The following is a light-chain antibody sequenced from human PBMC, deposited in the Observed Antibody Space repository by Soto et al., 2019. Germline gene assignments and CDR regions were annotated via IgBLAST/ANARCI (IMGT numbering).Light chain of an antibody. CDR2: AAS. J-gene: IGKJ4*01. V-gene: IGKV1-39*01. Sequence: DIQRTQSPSSLSSSVGDRVTITCRASQNIGRYLNWYQQKPGKAPKLLIYAASSLHSGVPSRFSGSGSGTDFTLTISSLEPEDFAVYYCQQHTNWPLTFGGGTKVDIK. CDR3: QQHTNWPLT. CDR1: QNIGRY.